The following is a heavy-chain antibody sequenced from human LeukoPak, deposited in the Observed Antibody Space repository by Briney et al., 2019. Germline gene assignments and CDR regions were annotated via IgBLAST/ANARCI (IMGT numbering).Heavy chain of an antibody. J-gene: IGHJ4*02. D-gene: IGHD5-24*01. CDR1: GFSFSMYD. Sequence: SGGSLSLSCEASGFSFSMYDMTWVSQAPGKGLEYVSSISSRSTYRFSADSVRGRFTISRDDAKNLLFLHMNSLRGDDTAVYYCARLGPGRDVSNSFDLWGQGTLVTISS. V-gene: IGHV3-21*06. CDR3: ARLGPGRDVSNSFDL. CDR2: ISSRSTYR.